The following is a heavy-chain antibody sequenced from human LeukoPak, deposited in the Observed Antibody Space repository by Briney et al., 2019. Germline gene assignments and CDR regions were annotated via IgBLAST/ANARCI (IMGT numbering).Heavy chain of an antibody. CDR1: AFTFSSYA. J-gene: IGHJ4*02. D-gene: IGHD3-16*01. Sequence: PAGSLLLSCAASAFTFSSYAMSWVRQAPGKGLEWVSVISGSGVTTYYADSVKGRFTISRDNSKNTLYLQVNSLRAEDTAVYYCAKLRTSGTTGGIDNCGQRALVSASS. CDR3: AKLRTSGTTGGIDN. CDR2: ISGSGVTT. V-gene: IGHV3-23*01.